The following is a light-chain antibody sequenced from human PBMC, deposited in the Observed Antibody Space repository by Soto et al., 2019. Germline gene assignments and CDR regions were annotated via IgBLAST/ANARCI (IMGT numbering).Light chain of an antibody. Sequence: EIVMTQSPATLSVSPGERSTLXXRASQSVNSNLAWYQQKPGQAPRXVIYGASSRATGIPARFSGSGSGTEFTLTITSLQSEDFAVYYCQQYNSWPRTFGQGTKVDIK. V-gene: IGKV3D-15*01. CDR2: GAS. CDR3: QQYNSWPRT. CDR1: QSVNSN. J-gene: IGKJ1*01.